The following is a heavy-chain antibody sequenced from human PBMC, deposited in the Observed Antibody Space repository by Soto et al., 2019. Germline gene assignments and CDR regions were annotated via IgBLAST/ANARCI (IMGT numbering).Heavy chain of an antibody. D-gene: IGHD3-10*01. CDR2: INAYNGKP. CDR3: ARDSESGSYYNGMDY. CDR1: GYTFTSYG. J-gene: IGHJ4*02. V-gene: IGHV1-18*01. Sequence: QVQLVQSGAEVKKPGASVKVSCKASGYTFTSYGISWVRQAPGQGLEWMGWINAYNGKPNYAQKVQGRVTMTTDTPTSTAYLGLGGLGSDDTALYYCARDSESGSYYNGMDYWGQGTLVTVSA.